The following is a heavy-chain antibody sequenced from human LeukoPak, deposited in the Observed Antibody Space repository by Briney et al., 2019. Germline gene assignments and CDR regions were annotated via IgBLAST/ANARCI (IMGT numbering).Heavy chain of an antibody. CDR1: GGTFSSYA. V-gene: IGHV1-69*13. Sequence: GASVTVSCTASGGTFSSYAISWVRQAPGQGLEWMGGIIPIFGTANYAQKFQGRVTITPDESTSTAYMELSSLRSEDTAVYYCATQGMDSGYHGEDYWGQGTLVTVSS. J-gene: IGHJ4*02. CDR2: IIPIFGTA. D-gene: IGHD5-12*01. CDR3: ATQGMDSGYHGEDY.